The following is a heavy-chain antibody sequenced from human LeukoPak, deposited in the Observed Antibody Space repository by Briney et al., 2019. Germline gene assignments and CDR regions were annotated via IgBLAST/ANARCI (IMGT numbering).Heavy chain of an antibody. CDR3: ATFHTIFGVAYNWFDP. D-gene: IGHD3-3*01. CDR2: FDPEDGET. CDR1: GYTLTELS. Sequence: ASVKVSCKVSGYTLTELSMHWVRQAPGKGLEWMGGFDPEDGETIYAQKFQGRVTMTEDTSTDTAYMELSNLRSEDTAVYYCATFHTIFGVAYNWFDPWGQGTLVTVSS. V-gene: IGHV1-24*01. J-gene: IGHJ5*02.